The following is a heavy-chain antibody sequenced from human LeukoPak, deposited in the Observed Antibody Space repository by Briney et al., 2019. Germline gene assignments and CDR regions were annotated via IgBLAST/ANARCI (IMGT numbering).Heavy chain of an antibody. CDR1: GGTFSSYA. J-gene: IGHJ3*02. CDR2: IIPIFGTA. V-gene: IGHV1-69*05. CDR3: ASPPGYCSSTSCYAHDAFDI. D-gene: IGHD2-2*01. Sequence: SVKVSCKASGGTFSSYAISWVRQAPGQGLEWMGGIIPIFGTANYAQKFQGRVTITTDESTSTAYMELSSLRSEDTAVYYCASPPGYCSSTSCYAHDAFDIWGQGTMVTVSS.